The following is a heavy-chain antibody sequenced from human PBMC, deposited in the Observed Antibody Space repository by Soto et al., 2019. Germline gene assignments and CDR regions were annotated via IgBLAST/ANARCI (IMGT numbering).Heavy chain of an antibody. V-gene: IGHV2-5*01. CDR2: MYWNGDK. CDR1: GFSLSTGGMG. D-gene: IGHD1-1*01. CDR3: GQITNSYNITGTDF. Sequence: QITLKASGPALVKPTQTLTLTCSFSGFSLSTGGMGVFWIRQPPGKALEWLAIMYWNGDKRYSPSLKNRLTIAEGTSTNQVVLTMTNMAPVDTATYYCGQITNSYNITGTDFRGAGTLVTVSS. J-gene: IGHJ4*02.